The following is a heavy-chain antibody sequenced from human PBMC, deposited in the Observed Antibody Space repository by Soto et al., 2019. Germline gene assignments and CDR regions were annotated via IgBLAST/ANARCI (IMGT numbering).Heavy chain of an antibody. CDR2: IIPIFGTA. Sequence: QVQLVQSGAEVKKPGSSVKVSCKSSGGTFSTYTLAWVRQAPGQGLEWVGGIIPIFGTANYPQKFKGRVKITADESTGTAYMEVGRLGSGDTAVYYCARSQDSSGYWNSCFDPWGQGTLVTVSS. J-gene: IGHJ5*02. V-gene: IGHV1-69*01. CDR1: GGTFSTYT. D-gene: IGHD3-22*01. CDR3: ARSQDSSGYWNSCFDP.